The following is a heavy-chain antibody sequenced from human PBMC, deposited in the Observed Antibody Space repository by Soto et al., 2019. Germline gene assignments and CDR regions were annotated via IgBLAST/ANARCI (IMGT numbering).Heavy chain of an antibody. CDR1: GDSISSGGYY. CDR2: IYNSGST. Sequence: QVQLQESGPGLVKPSQTLSLTCSVSGDSISSGGYYWSWIRQHPGKGLGWIGYIYNSGSTYYNPSMKSRVXXSXDXAKNQCSLKLSSVTAADTAVYYCARGRGNGYYYVAYWGQGTLVTVSS. V-gene: IGHV4-31*03. D-gene: IGHD3-22*01. CDR3: ARGRGNGYYYVAY. J-gene: IGHJ4*02.